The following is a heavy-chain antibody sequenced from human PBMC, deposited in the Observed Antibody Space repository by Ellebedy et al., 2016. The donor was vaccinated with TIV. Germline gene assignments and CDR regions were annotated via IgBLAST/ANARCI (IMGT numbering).Heavy chain of an antibody. CDR3: ARRPSGSDWVYFDY. V-gene: IGHV3-66*04. CDR2: IYSGGIT. D-gene: IGHD1-26*01. J-gene: IGHJ4*02. Sequence: PGGSLRLSCPVSGFSASANYMSWVSQAPGNALEWVSVIYSGGITYYADSVKGRFTISRDNSKNTLYLQMSSLRAEDTAVYYCARRPSGSDWVYFDYWGQGTLVTVSS. CDR1: GFSASANY.